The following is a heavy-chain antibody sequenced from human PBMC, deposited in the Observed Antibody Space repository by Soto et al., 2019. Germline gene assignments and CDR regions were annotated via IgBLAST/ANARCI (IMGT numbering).Heavy chain of an antibody. D-gene: IGHD1-26*01. Sequence: QVTLKESGPVLVKPTETLTLTCTVSGFSLSNARMGVSWIRQPPGKALEWLAHIFSNDEKSHSTSLKSRLTFLKQTLXSQLVLTMTNMDPVDTATYYWARHGRGVGARPLDYWGQGTLVTVSS. J-gene: IGHJ4*02. CDR2: IFSNDEK. CDR3: ARHGRGVGARPLDY. CDR1: GFSLSNARMG. V-gene: IGHV2-26*01.